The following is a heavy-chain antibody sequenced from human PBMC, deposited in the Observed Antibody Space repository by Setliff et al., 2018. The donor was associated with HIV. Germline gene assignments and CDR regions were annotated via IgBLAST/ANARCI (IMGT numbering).Heavy chain of an antibody. CDR3: AGDKGGMPEHHYLDY. V-gene: IGHV1-69*13. Sequence: SVKVSCKASGGPFSTYTITWVRQAPGQGLEWIGGILPLLGSTNYAQKFQDRVTITADDFTNIAYMELKSLTSGDTAVYYCAGDKGGMPEHHYLDYWGQGTLV. CDR1: GGPFSTYT. D-gene: IGHD3-16*01. CDR2: ILPLLGST. J-gene: IGHJ4*02.